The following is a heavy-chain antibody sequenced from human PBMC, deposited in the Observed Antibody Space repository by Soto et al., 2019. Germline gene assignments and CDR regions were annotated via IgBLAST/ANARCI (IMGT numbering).Heavy chain of an antibody. V-gene: IGHV3-33*01. D-gene: IGHD3-22*01. CDR3: ARGLNGSYVNWFDA. CDR2: IWYDGSNN. Sequence: AQLVESGGGVVQPGRSLRLSCAASGFTFSNYGLHWVRQAPGKGLDWVALIWYDGSNNYYADSVKGRFAISRDNSKNTLYLQMNSLRAEDTAVYYCARGLNGSYVNWFDAWGQGTLVTVSS. CDR1: GFTFSNYG. J-gene: IGHJ5*02.